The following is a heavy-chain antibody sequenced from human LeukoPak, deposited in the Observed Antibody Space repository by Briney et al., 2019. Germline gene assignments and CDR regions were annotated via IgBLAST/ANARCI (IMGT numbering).Heavy chain of an antibody. CDR3: ARSWEPLDY. V-gene: IGHV3-53*01. J-gene: IGHJ4*02. Sequence: GGSLRLSCAASGITVSSNYMTWVRQAPGKGLEWVSVIYSGGSTYYADSVKGRFTISRDNAKNSLYLQMNSLRAEDTAVYYCARSWEPLDYWGQGTLVTVSS. D-gene: IGHD1-26*01. CDR1: GITVSSNY. CDR2: IYSGGST.